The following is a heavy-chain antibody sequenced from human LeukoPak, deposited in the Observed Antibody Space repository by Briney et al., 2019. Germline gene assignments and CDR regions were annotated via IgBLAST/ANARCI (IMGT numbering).Heavy chain of an antibody. CDR3: ARDVGVAALGI. J-gene: IGHJ3*02. CDR1: GFTFSDYN. Sequence: GGSLRLSCAASGFTFSDYNMRWIRQAPGKGLEWVSSISRSGSTKYYADSVKGRFTISRDNAKNSPFLQMNSLRAEDTAVYYCARDVGVAALGIWGQGTMVTVSS. CDR2: ISRSGSTK. V-gene: IGHV3-11*01. D-gene: IGHD2-15*01.